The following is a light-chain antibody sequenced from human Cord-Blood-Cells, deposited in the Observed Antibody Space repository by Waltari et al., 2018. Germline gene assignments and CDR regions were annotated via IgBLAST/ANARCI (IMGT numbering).Light chain of an antibody. CDR3: ISYTSSSTV. Sequence: QSGPPNPAPVSGPPRQPISLSCTATRGAVVGYNYVSWYQPPDGKAPKLMIYEVSHRPSGVSNRFSGSKSGNTASLTISGLQAEDEADYYCISYTSSSTVFGGGTKLTVL. CDR1: RGAVVGYNY. J-gene: IGLJ2*01. CDR2: EVS. V-gene: IGLV2-14*01.